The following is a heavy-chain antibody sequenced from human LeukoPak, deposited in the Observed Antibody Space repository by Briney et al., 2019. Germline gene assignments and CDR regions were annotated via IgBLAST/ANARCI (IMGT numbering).Heavy chain of an antibody. V-gene: IGHV3-64D*06. CDR2: ITPTGGTT. Sequence: QPGGSLRLSCSASGFTFSTYGMHWVRQAPGKGLEYVSGITPTGGTTFYADSVKGRFTISRDNSKNTLFLQMNSLRADDTAVYYCVKLPYSDPYDMWGQGTMVTVSS. CDR1: GFTFSTYG. D-gene: IGHD4-11*01. CDR3: VKLPYSDPYDM. J-gene: IGHJ3*02.